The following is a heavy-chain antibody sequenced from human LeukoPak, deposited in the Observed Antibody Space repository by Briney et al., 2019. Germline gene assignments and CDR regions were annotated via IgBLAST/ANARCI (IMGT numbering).Heavy chain of an antibody. CDR1: GYTFTSYG. Sequence: GASVKVSCKASGYTFTSYGISWVRQAPGQGLEWMGWISAYNGNTNYAQKLQGRVTVTTDTSTSTAYMELRSLRSGDTAVYYCARQDVVVTADYWGQGTLVTVSS. V-gene: IGHV1-18*01. CDR2: ISAYNGNT. CDR3: ARQDVVVTADY. J-gene: IGHJ4*02. D-gene: IGHD2-21*02.